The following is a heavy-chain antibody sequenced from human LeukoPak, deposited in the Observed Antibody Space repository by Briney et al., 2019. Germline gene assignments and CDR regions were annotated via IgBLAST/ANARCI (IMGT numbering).Heavy chain of an antibody. CDR1: GYTFTGYY. D-gene: IGHD3-22*01. J-gene: IGHJ3*02. CDR3: ARTTMIVVVIDVAFDI. V-gene: IGHV1-2*02. CDR2: INPNSGGT. Sequence: ASVKASCKASGYTFTGYYMHWVRQAPGQGLEWMGWINPNSGGTNYAQKFQGRVTMTRDTSISTAYMELSRLRSDDTAVYYCARTTMIVVVIDVAFDIWGQGTMVTVSS.